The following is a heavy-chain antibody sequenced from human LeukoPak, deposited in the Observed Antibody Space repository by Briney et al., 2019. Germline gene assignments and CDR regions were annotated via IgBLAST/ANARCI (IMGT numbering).Heavy chain of an antibody. CDR3: ARLWEWLDLDYYYYYYMDV. J-gene: IGHJ6*03. D-gene: IGHD3-3*01. CDR2: IYPGDSDT. Sequence: GEPLKISCKGFGYSFTSYWIGWVRQMPGKGLEWMGIIYPGDSDTRYSPSFQGQVTISADKSISTAYLQWSSLKASDTAMYYCARLWEWLDLDYYYYYYMDVWGKGTTVTVSS. CDR1: GYSFTSYW. V-gene: IGHV5-51*01.